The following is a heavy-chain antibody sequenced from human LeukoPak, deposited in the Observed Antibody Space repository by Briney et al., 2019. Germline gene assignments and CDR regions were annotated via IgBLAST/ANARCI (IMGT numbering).Heavy chain of an antibody. Sequence: SETLSLTCTVSGGSISSYYWSWIRQPPGKGLEWIGYIYYSGTTNYNPSLKSRVTISVDTSKNQFSLKLSSVTAADTAVYYCARAKEIVGAVDYWGQGTLVTVSS. J-gene: IGHJ4*02. CDR2: IYYSGTT. CDR1: GGSISSYY. D-gene: IGHD1-26*01. CDR3: ARAKEIVGAVDY. V-gene: IGHV4-59*01.